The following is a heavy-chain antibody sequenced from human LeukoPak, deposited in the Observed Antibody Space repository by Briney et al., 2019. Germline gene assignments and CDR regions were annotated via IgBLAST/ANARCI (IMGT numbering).Heavy chain of an antibody. CDR1: GFTFSSYG. CDR2: IWYDGSNK. J-gene: IGHJ6*02. D-gene: IGHD3-10*01. Sequence: PGGSLRLSCAAPGFTFSSYGMHWVRQAPGKGLEWVAVIWYDGSNKYYADSVKGRFTISRDNSKNTLYLQMNSLRAEDTAVYYCARDSDGSGSYHYYYGMDVWGQGTTVTVSS. CDR3: ARDSDGSGSYHYYYGMDV. V-gene: IGHV3-33*01.